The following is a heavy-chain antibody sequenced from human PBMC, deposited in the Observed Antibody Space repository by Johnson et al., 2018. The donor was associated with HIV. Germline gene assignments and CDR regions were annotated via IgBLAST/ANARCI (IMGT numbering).Heavy chain of an antibody. J-gene: IGHJ3*02. Sequence: VQLVESGGGLVQPGGSLRLSCAASGFTFSDYYMSWIRQAPGKGLEWVGRIKGKTDGGTPDSAAPVKGGSPIPRDDSKNTLYLQMNSRKTEDTAVYSCTTGISWFGAITFDIWGQGTMVTVSS. D-gene: IGHD3-10*01. CDR3: TTGISWFGAITFDI. CDR1: GFTFSDYY. V-gene: IGHV3-15*01. CDR2: IKGKTDGGTP.